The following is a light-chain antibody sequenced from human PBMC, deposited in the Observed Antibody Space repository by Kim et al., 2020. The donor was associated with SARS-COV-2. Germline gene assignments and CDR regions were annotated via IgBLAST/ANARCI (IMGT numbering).Light chain of an antibody. J-gene: IGKJ4*01. Sequence: LAPGESATPSCRASQSVSSSYLAWYQQKPGQAPRLLIYGASSRATGIPDRFSGSGSGTDFTLTISRLEPEDFAVYYCQQYGSPLTFGGGTKVDIK. CDR2: GAS. CDR3: QQYGSPLT. V-gene: IGKV3-20*01. CDR1: QSVSSSY.